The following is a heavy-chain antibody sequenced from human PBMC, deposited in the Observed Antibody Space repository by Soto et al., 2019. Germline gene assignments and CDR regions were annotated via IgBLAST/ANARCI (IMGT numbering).Heavy chain of an antibody. CDR1: GDSITSGESY. CDR3: ARLGYCISTSCYDYFDP. V-gene: IGHV4-61*08. J-gene: IGHJ5*02. Sequence: PSETLSLTCTVSGDSITSGESYWSWIRQPPGKGLEWIGYIYYSGSTSYNPSLKSRITISVDTSKNQFSLKLSSVTAADTAVYYCARLGYCISTSCYDYFDPWGQGTLVTVSS. D-gene: IGHD2-2*01. CDR2: IYYSGST.